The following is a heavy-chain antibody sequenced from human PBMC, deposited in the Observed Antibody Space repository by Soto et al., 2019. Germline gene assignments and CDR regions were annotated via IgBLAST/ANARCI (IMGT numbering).Heavy chain of an antibody. CDR1: GYTFTGYY. Sequence: QVQLVQSGAEVKKPGASVKVSCKASGYTFTGYYMHWVRQAPGQGLEWMGWINPNSGGTNYAQKLQGRVTMTRDTSISTAYMELSRLRSDDTAVYYCARAGGAAAGPGAFDIWGQGTMVTVSS. J-gene: IGHJ3*02. CDR2: INPNSGGT. CDR3: ARAGGAAAGPGAFDI. V-gene: IGHV1-2*02. D-gene: IGHD6-13*01.